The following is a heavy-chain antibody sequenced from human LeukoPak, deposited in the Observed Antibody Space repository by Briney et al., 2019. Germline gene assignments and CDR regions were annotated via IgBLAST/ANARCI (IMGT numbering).Heavy chain of an antibody. D-gene: IGHD6-13*01. CDR2: IIPILGIA. CDR1: GGTFSSYA. V-gene: IGHV1-69*04. Sequence: ASVTVSCTASGGTFSSYAISWVRQAPGQGLEWMGRIIPILGIANYAQKFQGRVTITADKSTSTAYMELSSLRSEDTAVYYCVYFGAGKSSIAAAGIDYWGQGTLVTVSS. CDR3: VYFGAGKSSIAAAGIDY. J-gene: IGHJ4*02.